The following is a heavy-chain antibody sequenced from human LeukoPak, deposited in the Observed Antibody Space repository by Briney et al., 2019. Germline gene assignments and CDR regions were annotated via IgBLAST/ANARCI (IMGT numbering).Heavy chain of an antibody. V-gene: IGHV1-3*01. CDR2: INAGNGNT. CDR1: GYTFTSYA. D-gene: IGHD1-26*01. J-gene: IGHJ5*02. Sequence: ASVKVSCKASGYTFTSYAMHWVRQAPGQRLEWMGWINAGNGNTKHSQKFQGRVTITRDTSASTAYMELSSLRSEDTAVYYCARVPDGVGARGWFDPWGQGTLVTVSS. CDR3: ARVPDGVGARGWFDP.